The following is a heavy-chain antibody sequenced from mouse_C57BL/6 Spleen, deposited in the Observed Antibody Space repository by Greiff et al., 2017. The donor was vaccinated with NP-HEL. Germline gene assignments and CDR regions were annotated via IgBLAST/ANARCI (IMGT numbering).Heavy chain of an antibody. CDR1: GFTFSSYA. Sequence: EVMLVESGGGLVKPGGSLKLSCAASGFTFSSYAMSWVRQTPEKRLEWVATISDGGSYTYYPDNVKGRFTISRDNAKNNLYLQMSHLKSEDTAMYYCAREAGTGWFAYWGQGTLVTVSA. J-gene: IGHJ3*01. V-gene: IGHV5-4*01. D-gene: IGHD3-3*01. CDR3: AREAGTGWFAY. CDR2: ISDGGSYT.